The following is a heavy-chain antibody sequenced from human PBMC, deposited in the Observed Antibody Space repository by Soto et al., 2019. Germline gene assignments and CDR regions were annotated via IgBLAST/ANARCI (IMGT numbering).Heavy chain of an antibody. CDR1: GFTFSTYS. CDR2: IHYSTGTI. CDR3: AREMATITDIDY. D-gene: IGHD5-12*01. Sequence: PGGSLRLSCAASGFTFSTYSMNWVRQAPGKGLEWMSYIHYSTGTIYYADSVKGRFTISRDNAKNSLYLQMNSLRDDDTAVYYCAREMATITDIDYWGQGTLVSVSS. V-gene: IGHV3-48*02. J-gene: IGHJ4*02.